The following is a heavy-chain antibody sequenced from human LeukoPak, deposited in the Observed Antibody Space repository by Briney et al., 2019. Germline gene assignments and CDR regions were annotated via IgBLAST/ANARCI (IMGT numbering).Heavy chain of an antibody. J-gene: IGHJ4*02. CDR1: GYTFTSYG. D-gene: IGHD6-19*01. CDR2: IIPILGIA. V-gene: IGHV1-69*04. Sequence: GASVKVSCKASGYTFTSYGLSWVRQAPGQGLEWMGRIIPILGIANYAQKFQGRVTITADKPTSTAYMELSSLRSEDTAVYYCAREVAGTLGTRGTGYFDYWGQGTLVTVSS. CDR3: AREVAGTLGTRGTGYFDY.